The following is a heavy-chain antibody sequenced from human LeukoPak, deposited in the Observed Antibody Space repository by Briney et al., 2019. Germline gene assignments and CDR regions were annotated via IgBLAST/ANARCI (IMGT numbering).Heavy chain of an antibody. D-gene: IGHD3-10*01. V-gene: IGHV3-23*01. J-gene: IGHJ4*02. CDR2: ISGSGDST. Sequence: GGSLRLSCAAAGFTFGSNAISWVRQAPGKGLEWVSVISGSGDSTYYADSVRGRFTIFKDNSKNTLYLQMNSLRAEDTAVYYCANLWFGELPPGYWGQGTLVTVSS. CDR1: GFTFGSNA. CDR3: ANLWFGELPPGY.